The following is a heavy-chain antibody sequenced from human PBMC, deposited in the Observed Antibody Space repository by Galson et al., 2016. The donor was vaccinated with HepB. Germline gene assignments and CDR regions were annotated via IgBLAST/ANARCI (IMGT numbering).Heavy chain of an antibody. Sequence: SVKVSCKASGYTFTTYGISWVRQAPGQGLEWMGWISAYNGNTNYAQNLQGRVTITTDTSTSTAYMELRSLRSDDTAVYYCARDPRKIRYQLLELYYYYYAMDVWGQGTTVTVSS. CDR3: ARDPRKIRYQLLELYYYYYAMDV. D-gene: IGHD2-2*01. CDR2: ISAYNGNT. V-gene: IGHV1-18*01. J-gene: IGHJ6*02. CDR1: GYTFTTYG.